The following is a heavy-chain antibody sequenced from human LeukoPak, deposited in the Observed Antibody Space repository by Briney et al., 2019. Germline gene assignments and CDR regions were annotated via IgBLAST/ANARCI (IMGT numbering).Heavy chain of an antibody. CDR1: GFTFSSYW. D-gene: IGHD3-22*01. V-gene: IGHV3-7*03. J-gene: IGHJ4*02. Sequence: GGSLRLSCAASGFTFSSYWMSWVRQAPGKGLEWVANIKQDGSEKYYVDSVKGRFTISRDNSKNTLYLQMNSLRAEDTAVYYCAKDDEPYYYDSSGPGGGWGQGTLVTVSS. CDR2: IKQDGSEK. CDR3: AKDDEPYYYDSSGPGGG.